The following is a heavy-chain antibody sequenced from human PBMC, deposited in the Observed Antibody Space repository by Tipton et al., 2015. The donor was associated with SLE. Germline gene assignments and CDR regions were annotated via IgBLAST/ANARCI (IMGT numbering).Heavy chain of an antibody. Sequence: TLSLTCTVSGGSISSYYWSWIRQSPEKGLEWIGCIYYSGSTNYNPSLKSRVTISVDTSKNHFSLKLSSVTAADTAVYYCASDEGHGQWSWYFDPWGRGTLGTVSS. J-gene: IGHJ2*01. D-gene: IGHD2-15*01. CDR2: IYYSGST. V-gene: IGHV4-59*01. CDR1: GGSISSYY. CDR3: ASDEGHGQWSWYFDP.